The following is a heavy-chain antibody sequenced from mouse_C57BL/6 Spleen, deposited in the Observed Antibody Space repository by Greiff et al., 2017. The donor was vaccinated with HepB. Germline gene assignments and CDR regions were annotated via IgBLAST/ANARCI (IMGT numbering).Heavy chain of an antibody. Sequence: QVQLQQSGAELARPGASVKLSCKASGYTFTSYGISWVKQRTGQGLEWIGEIYPRSGNTYYNEKFKGKATLTADKSSSTAYMELRSLTSEDSAVYFCAREGGLRRGGYFDYWGQGTTLTVSS. D-gene: IGHD2-4*01. CDR1: GYTFTSYG. CDR3: AREGGLRRGGYFDY. J-gene: IGHJ2*01. CDR2: IYPRSGNT. V-gene: IGHV1-81*01.